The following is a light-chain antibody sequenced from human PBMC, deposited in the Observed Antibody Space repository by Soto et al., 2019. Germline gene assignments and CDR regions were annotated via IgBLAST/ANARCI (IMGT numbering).Light chain of an antibody. CDR3: ASWDDSLSGYV. V-gene: IGLV1-47*01. CDR1: TSNILRNY. CDR2: MND. J-gene: IGLJ1*01. Sequence: QSVLTQPPSASGNPGQRLTISCSGSTSNILRNYVYWYRQLPGTAPRLLISMNDQRPSGVPDRFSGSKSGTSASLAISGLRSEDEADYSCASWDDSLSGYVFGTGTKVTVL.